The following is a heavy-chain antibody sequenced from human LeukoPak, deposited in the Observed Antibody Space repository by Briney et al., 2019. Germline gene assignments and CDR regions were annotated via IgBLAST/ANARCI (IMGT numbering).Heavy chain of an antibody. CDR3: ARGVLLWFGELLLRGALEFDY. J-gene: IGHJ4*02. V-gene: IGHV4-4*02. Sequence: SGTLSLTCAVSGGSISSSNWWSWVRQPPGKGLEWIGEIYHSGSTNYNPSLKSRVTISVDTSKNQFSLKLSSVTAADTAVYYCARGVLLWFGELLLRGALEFDYWGQGTLVTVSS. CDR2: IYHSGST. D-gene: IGHD3-10*01. CDR1: GGSISSSNW.